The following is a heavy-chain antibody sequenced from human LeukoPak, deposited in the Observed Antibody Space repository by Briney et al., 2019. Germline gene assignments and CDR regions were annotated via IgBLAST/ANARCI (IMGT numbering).Heavy chain of an antibody. Sequence: HXVRXAXGXGLEWMGXINPSGGSTTYAQKFQGRLTMTRDTSTSTVYMELSSLRSEDTAVYYCARDARYCSSTSCYKEEYYFDYWGQGTLVTVSS. V-gene: IGHV1-46*01. CDR3: ARDARYCSSTSCYKEEYYFDY. J-gene: IGHJ4*02. CDR2: INPSGGST. D-gene: IGHD2-2*02.